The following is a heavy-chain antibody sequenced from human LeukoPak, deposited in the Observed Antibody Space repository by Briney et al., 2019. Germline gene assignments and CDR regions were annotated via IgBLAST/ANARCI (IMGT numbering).Heavy chain of an antibody. CDR3: ARSDFWSGYYNY. CDR1: GYSISGYY. J-gene: IGHJ4*01. D-gene: IGHD3-3*01. CDR2: IYTSGST. V-gene: IGHV4-4*07. Sequence: SETLSLTCTVAGYSISGYYWTWIRQPAGKGLEWIGRIYTSGSTNYNPSLKSRVTMSVDTSKNQFSLKLNSMTAADTAVYYCARSDFWSGYYNYWGHGTLVTVSS.